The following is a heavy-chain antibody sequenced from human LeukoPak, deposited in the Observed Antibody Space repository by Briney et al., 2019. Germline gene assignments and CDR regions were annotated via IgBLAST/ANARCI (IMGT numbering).Heavy chain of an antibody. CDR2: IYPGDSDT. D-gene: IGHD3-22*01. CDR3: ARQRRRYYDSSGYYVGY. CDR1: GYSFTSYW. Sequence: GESLKISCKGSGYSFTSYWIGWVRQMPGKGLEWMGIIYPGDSDTRYSPSFQGQVTISADKSISTAYLQWSSLKASDTAMYHCARQRRRYYDSSGYYVGYWGQGTLVTVSS. V-gene: IGHV5-51*01. J-gene: IGHJ4*02.